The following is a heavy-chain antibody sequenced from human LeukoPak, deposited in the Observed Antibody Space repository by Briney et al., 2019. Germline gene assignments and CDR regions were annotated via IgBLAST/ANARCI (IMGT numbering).Heavy chain of an antibody. J-gene: IGHJ4*02. CDR3: ARRSGFVDY. CDR1: GGSISNY. D-gene: IGHD3-3*01. V-gene: IGHV4-59*12. Sequence: SETLSLTCTVSGGSISNYWSWIRQPPGKGLEWIGYMYYSGSTNYNPSLKSRVTISVDTSKNQFSLKLSSVTAADTAVYYCARRSGFVDYWGQGTLVTVSS. CDR2: MYYSGST.